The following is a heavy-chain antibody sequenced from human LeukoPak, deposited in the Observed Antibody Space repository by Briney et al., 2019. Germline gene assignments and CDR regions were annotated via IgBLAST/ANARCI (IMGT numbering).Heavy chain of an antibody. V-gene: IGHV3-21*01. J-gene: IGHJ4*02. CDR2: ISSSSSYI. D-gene: IGHD1-26*01. CDR3: ARFSGSYPNFDY. Sequence: GGSLRLSCAASGFTFSSYSMNWVRQAPGKGLEWVSSISSSSSYIYYADSVEGRFTISRDNAKNSLYLQMNSLRAEDTAVYYCARFSGSYPNFDYWGQGTLVTVSS. CDR1: GFTFSSYS.